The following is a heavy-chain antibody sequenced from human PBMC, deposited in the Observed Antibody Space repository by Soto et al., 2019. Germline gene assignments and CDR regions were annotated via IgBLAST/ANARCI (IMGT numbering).Heavy chain of an antibody. V-gene: IGHV3-23*01. CDR3: AKAPLTSYGSWSALYPGFDY. CDR2: ISGGGGT. CDR1: GFTFSSYA. Sequence: HPGGSLRLSCAASGFTFSSYAMTWVRQAPGKGLEWVSTISGGGGTYYADSVKGRFTISRDNSKNTLYLQMNSLRAEDTAVYYCAKAPLTSYGSWSALYPGFDYWGQGTQVSVSS. J-gene: IGHJ4*02. D-gene: IGHD3-3*01.